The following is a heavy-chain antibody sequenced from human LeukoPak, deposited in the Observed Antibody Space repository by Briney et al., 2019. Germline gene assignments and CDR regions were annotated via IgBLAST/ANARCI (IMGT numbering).Heavy chain of an antibody. Sequence: GASVKVSCKASGYTFGIYDINWVRQATGQGLEWVGWINPNTGNTGYAQKLQGRVTMTTDTSTSTAYMELRSLRSDDTAVYYCARDCSSTSCYYDYWGQGTLVTVSS. J-gene: IGHJ4*02. CDR2: INPNTGNT. V-gene: IGHV1-8*02. D-gene: IGHD2-2*01. CDR1: GYTFGIYD. CDR3: ARDCSSTSCYYDY.